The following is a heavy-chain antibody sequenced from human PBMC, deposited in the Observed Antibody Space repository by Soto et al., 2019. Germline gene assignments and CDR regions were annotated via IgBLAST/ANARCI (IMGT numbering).Heavy chain of an antibody. D-gene: IGHD6-13*01. CDR2: IYYSGST. CDR1: GGSISSYD. Sequence: PSETLSLTCTVSGGSISSYDWSWIRQPPGKGLEWIGYIYYSGSTNYNPSLKSRVTISVDTSKNQFSLKLSSVTAADTAVYYCARERPDGSRLDPWGQGTLVTVSS. J-gene: IGHJ5*02. CDR3: ARERPDGSRLDP. V-gene: IGHV4-59*12.